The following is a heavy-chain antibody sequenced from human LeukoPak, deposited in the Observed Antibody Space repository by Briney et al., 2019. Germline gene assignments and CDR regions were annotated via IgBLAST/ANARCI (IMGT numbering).Heavy chain of an antibody. D-gene: IGHD4-17*01. CDR3: AREGPYGDYFDY. V-gene: IGHV3-21*01. J-gene: IGHJ4*02. Sequence: GGSLSLFCAASGFTFSSYSMIWVRQAPGKGLECVSSISSSSSYIYYADSVKGRFTISRDNAKNSLYLQMNSLRAEDTAVYYCAREGPYGDYFDYWGQGTLVTVSS. CDR1: GFTFSSYS. CDR2: ISSSSSYI.